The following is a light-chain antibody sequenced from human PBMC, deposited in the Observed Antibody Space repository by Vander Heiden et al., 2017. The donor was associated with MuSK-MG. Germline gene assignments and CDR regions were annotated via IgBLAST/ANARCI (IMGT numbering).Light chain of an antibody. CDR1: QGISSY. V-gene: IGKV1-9*01. CDR2: AAS. J-gene: IGKJ1*01. CDR3: QQLNSSPRT. Sequence: DIQLTQSPSFLSASVGDRVTITCRASQGISSYLAWYQQKPGKAPKILIYAASTLQSGVPSRFSGSGSGTEFTLTISSLQPEDFATYYCQQLNSSPRTFGQGTKVEIK.